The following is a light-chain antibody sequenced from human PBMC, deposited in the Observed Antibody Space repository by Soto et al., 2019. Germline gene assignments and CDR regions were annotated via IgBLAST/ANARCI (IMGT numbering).Light chain of an antibody. V-gene: IGLV1-44*01. CDR3: AAWGVSLNGHV. CDR1: SSNIGSRT. Sequence: QSVLTQPPSASGTPGQRVTISCSGSSSNIGSRTANWYQQLPGAAPKLLIYSNTQRPSGVPDRFSGSKAGTSASLDISGLQPEDEAHYYCAAWGVSLNGHVFGGGTKVTVL. J-gene: IGLJ1*01. CDR2: SNT.